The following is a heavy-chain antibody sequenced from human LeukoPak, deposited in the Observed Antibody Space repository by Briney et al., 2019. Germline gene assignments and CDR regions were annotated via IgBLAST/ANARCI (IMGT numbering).Heavy chain of an antibody. J-gene: IGHJ6*04. CDR2: IYYSGST. Sequence: SETLSLTCTVSGGPLSNYYWTWIRQPPGKGLEWIGYIYYSGSTNYNPSLRSRATISVDTSKKQFSLNLSSVTAADTALYYCARVATMVRGSNGMDVWGKGTTVTVSS. CDR3: ARVATMVRGSNGMDV. CDR1: GGPLSNYY. V-gene: IGHV4-59*01. D-gene: IGHD3-10*01.